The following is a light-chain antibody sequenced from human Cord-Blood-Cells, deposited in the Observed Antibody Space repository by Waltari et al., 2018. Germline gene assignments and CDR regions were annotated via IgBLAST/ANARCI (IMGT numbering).Light chain of an antibody. CDR3: SSYTSSSTWV. V-gene: IGLV2-14*01. CDR2: DVS. CDR1: SSDVGGYNY. Sequence: QSALTQPASVSGSPGQSITISCTGTSSDVGGYNYVSWYQQHPGTAPELMIYDVSKRPSGVSNRFSGSTSGNTASLTISGLQAEDEADYYCSSYTSSSTWVFGGGTKLTVL. J-gene: IGLJ3*02.